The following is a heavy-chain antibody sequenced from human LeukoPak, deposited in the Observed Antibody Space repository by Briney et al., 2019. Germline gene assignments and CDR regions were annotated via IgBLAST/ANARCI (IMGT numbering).Heavy chain of an antibody. CDR2: IYYSGST. D-gene: IGHD3-10*01. V-gene: IGHV4-39*07. CDR3: ARGPPGDYYYYYYMDV. CDR1: GGSISSSSYY. Sequence: KPSETLSLTCTVSGGSISSSSYYWGWIRQPPGKGLEWIGSIYYSGSTCYNPSLKSRVTISVDTSKNQFSLKLSSVTAADTAVYYCARGPPGDYYYYYYMDVWGKGTTVTVSS. J-gene: IGHJ6*03.